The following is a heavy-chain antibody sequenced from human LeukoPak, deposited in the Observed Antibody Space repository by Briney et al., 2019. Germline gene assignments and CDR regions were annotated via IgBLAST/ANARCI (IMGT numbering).Heavy chain of an antibody. CDR1: GFTFSSYS. CDR2: ISSSSSYI. Sequence: GGSLRLSCAASGFTFSSYSVNWVRQAPGKGLEWVSSISSSSSYIYYADSVKGRFTISRDNAKNSLYLQMNSLRTEDTAVYYCARDFYDILTGPVRLWGQGTLVTVSS. V-gene: IGHV3-21*01. D-gene: IGHD3-9*01. J-gene: IGHJ4*02. CDR3: ARDFYDILTGPVRL.